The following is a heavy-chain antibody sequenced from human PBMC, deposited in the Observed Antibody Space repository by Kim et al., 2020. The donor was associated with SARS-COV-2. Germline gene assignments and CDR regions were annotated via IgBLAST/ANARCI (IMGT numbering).Heavy chain of an antibody. V-gene: IGHV3-23*01. CDR3: AKGPWYSCSWFFDY. D-gene: IGHD6-13*01. Sequence: DSVKGRFTIYRDNSKNTLYLQMNSLRAEDTAVYYCAKGPWYSCSWFFDYWGQGTLVTVSS. J-gene: IGHJ4*02.